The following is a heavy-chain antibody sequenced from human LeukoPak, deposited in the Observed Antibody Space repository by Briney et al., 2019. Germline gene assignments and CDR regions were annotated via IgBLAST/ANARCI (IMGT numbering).Heavy chain of an antibody. CDR3: ARKRTGYSSSWYLDY. CDR1: GGSISSSSYY. V-gene: IGHV4-39*07. J-gene: IGHJ4*02. Sequence: SETLSLTCTVSGGSISSSSYYWGWIRQPPGKGLEWIGSIYYSGSTYYNPSLKSRVTISVDTSKNQFSLKLSSVTAADTAVYYCARKRTGYSSSWYLDYWGQGTLVTVSS. CDR2: IYYSGST. D-gene: IGHD6-13*01.